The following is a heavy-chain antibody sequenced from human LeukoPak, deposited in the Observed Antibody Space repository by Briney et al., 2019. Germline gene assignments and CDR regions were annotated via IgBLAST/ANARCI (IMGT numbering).Heavy chain of an antibody. Sequence: GGSLRLSCAASAFTFNSYAMSWVRQAPGKGLEWVSTISAGGSTYFPDSVKGRFIISRDNSKNTLYLQMNSLRAEDTALYYCAKPRGLTIVGAHFDYWGQGTLVTVSS. CDR3: AKPRGLTIVGAHFDY. J-gene: IGHJ4*02. D-gene: IGHD1-26*01. V-gene: IGHV3-23*01. CDR2: ISAGGST. CDR1: AFTFNSYA.